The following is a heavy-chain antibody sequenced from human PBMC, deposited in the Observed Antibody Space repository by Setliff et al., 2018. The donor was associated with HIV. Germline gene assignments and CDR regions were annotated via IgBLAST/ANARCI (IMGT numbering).Heavy chain of an antibody. J-gene: IGHJ6*03. Sequence: ASVKVSCKASGYTFTNFYIHWVRQAPGQGLKWLGMINPSGGTTTYAQKFQGRVTMTSDTSTSTVYMDLSSLGSEDTAVYYCARGGHYSGSYLPGDYYMDVWGKGTTVTVSS. V-gene: IGHV1-46*01. D-gene: IGHD1-26*01. CDR3: ARGGHYSGSYLPGDYYMDV. CDR2: INPSGGTT. CDR1: GYTFTNFY.